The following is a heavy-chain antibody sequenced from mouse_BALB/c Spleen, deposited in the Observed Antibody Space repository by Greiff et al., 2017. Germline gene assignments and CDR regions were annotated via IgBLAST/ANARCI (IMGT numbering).Heavy chain of an antibody. CDR3: ARDMWDEWFAY. V-gene: IGHV7-3*02. Sequence: EVQGVESGGGLVQPGGSLRLSCATSGFTFTDYYMSWVRQPPGKALEWLGFIRNKANGYTTEYSASVKGRFTISRDNSQSILYLQMNTLRAEDSATYDCARDMWDEWFAYWGQGTLVTVSA. J-gene: IGHJ3*01. CDR1: GFTFTDYY. CDR2: IRNKANGYTT. D-gene: IGHD4-1*01.